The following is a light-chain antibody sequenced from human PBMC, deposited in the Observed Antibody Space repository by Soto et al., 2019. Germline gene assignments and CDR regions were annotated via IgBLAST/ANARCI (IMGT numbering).Light chain of an antibody. J-gene: IGKJ4*02. CDR3: QPYYSTPLT. Sequence: DIVMTQSPDSLAVSLGERATINCKSSQSVLYSSNNKNYLAWYQQKPGQPPKLLIYWASTRESGVPDRFSGSGSWTDFTLTISSLQAEDGAVYYCQPYYSTPLTFGGGTKVDIK. V-gene: IGKV4-1*01. CDR1: QSVLYSSNNKNY. CDR2: WAS.